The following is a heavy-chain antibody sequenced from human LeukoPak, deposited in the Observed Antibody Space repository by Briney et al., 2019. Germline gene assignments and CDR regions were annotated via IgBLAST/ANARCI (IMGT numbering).Heavy chain of an antibody. V-gene: IGHV1-46*01. CDR2: IAPSVDTT. CDR1: GFTFTNYL. D-gene: IGHD2-8*02. J-gene: IGHJ4*02. Sequence: ASVKVSCKSFGFTFTNYLLHWVRQAPGQGLEWVGRIAPSVDTTNYEQKFRGRVTMTRDTSTSTVYMELSSLRSDDTAIYYCVREESGGYFDYWGQGTLVTVSS. CDR3: VREESGGYFDY.